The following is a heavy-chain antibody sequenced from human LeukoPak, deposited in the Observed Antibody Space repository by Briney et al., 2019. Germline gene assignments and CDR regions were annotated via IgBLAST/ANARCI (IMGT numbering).Heavy chain of an antibody. J-gene: IGHJ4*02. CDR3: ARDQVECTGGTCQSRVGFDF. Sequence: SETLPLTCTVSGDSISNGVKYWSWIRQHPGRGLEWIGYIYHSGRSYYNPSLKSRITMSVDTSKNQFSLNLSSVTAADTAVYYCARDQVECTGGTCQSRVGFDFWGQGTLVTVSS. V-gene: IGHV4-31*03. CDR2: IYHSGRS. D-gene: IGHD2-8*02. CDR1: GDSISNGVKY.